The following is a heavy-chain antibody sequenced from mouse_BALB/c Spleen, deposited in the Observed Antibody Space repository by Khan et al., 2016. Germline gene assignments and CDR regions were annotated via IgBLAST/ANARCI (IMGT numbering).Heavy chain of an antibody. CDR2: IWAGGST. D-gene: IGHD3-2*01. CDR1: GFSLTSYG. V-gene: IGHV2-9*02. J-gene: IGHJ2*01. Sequence: QVQLKQSGPGLVAPSQSLSITCTVSGFSLTSYGVHWVRQPPGKGLEWLGVIWAGGSTNYNSALMSRLSISKDNSKSQVFLKMNSLQTDDTAMYYCARETARATFAYWGQGTTLTVSS. CDR3: ARETARATFAY.